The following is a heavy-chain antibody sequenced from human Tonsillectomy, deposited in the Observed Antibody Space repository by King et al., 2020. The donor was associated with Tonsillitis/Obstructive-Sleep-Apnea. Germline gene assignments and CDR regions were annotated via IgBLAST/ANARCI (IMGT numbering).Heavy chain of an antibody. D-gene: IGHD3-22*01. CDR1: GFTFDDYG. Sequence: VQLVESGGGVVRPGGSLRLSCAASGFTFDDYGMSWVRQAPGKGLELVSGINWNGGSTGYADSVKGRFTISRDNAKNSLYLQMNSLRAEDTALYYCASLTTHYYDSSGYDYDAFDIWGQGTMVTVSS. V-gene: IGHV3-20*04. CDR3: ASLTTHYYDSSGYDYDAFDI. CDR2: INWNGGST. J-gene: IGHJ3*02.